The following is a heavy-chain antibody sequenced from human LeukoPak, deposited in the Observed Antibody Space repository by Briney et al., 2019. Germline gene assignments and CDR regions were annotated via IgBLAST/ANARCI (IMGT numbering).Heavy chain of an antibody. J-gene: IGHJ6*03. CDR2: IKQDGSEK. D-gene: IGHD4-17*01. V-gene: IGHV3-7*01. Sequence: GGSLRLSCAASGFTFSSYWMSWVRQAPGKGLEWVANIKQDGSEKYYVDSVKGRFTISRDNAKNSLYLQMNSLRAGDTAVYYCARENGDYGYYYMDVWGKGTTVTVSS. CDR1: GFTFSSYW. CDR3: ARENGDYGYYYMDV.